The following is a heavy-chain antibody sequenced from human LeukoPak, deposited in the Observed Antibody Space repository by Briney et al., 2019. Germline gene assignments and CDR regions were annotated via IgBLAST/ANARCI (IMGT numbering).Heavy chain of an antibody. V-gene: IGHV4-4*09. CDR2: IYTTGST. D-gene: IGHD5-24*01. J-gene: IGHJ3*02. Sequence: SETLSLTCTVSGSSIGAYSWSWIRQPPGKGLEWIGYIYTTGSTHHNPSLKSRVTMSLDRSKNQFSLRLTYLTAADTAVFYCARHRAEMATITDDAFDMWGRGTMVTVSS. CDR1: GSSIGAYS. CDR3: ARHRAEMATITDDAFDM.